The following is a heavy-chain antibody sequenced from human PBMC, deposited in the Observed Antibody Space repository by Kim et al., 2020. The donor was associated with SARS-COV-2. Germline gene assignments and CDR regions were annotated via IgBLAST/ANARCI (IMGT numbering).Heavy chain of an antibody. CDR2: IYYSGST. V-gene: IGHV4-39*01. J-gene: IGHJ3*02. D-gene: IGHD5-18*01. CDR1: GGSISSSSYY. Sequence: SETLSLTCTVSGGSISSSSYYWGWIRQPPGKGLEWIGSIYYSGSTYYNPSLKSRVTISVDTSKNQFSLKLSSVTAADTAVYYCARHGRELWLFEATGAFDIWGQGTMVTVSS. CDR3: ARHGRELWLFEATGAFDI.